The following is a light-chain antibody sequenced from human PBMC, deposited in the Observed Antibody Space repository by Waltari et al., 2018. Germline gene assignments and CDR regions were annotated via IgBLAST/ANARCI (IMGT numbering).Light chain of an antibody. J-gene: IGKJ1*01. CDR2: KAS. Sequence: DIQMTQSPSTLSASVGDRVTITCRASQSISTWLAWYQQKQGKDPNLLIYKASAVESGVLAGFCGSGSATDYTLTISGRQPDDFATYFCQQYNSLPWTFGQGTRVDIK. CDR1: QSISTW. CDR3: QQYNSLPWT. V-gene: IGKV1-5*03.